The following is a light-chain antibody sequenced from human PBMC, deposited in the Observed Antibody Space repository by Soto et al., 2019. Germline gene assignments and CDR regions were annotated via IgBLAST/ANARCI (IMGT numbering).Light chain of an antibody. J-gene: IGKJ4*01. CDR1: QSLTSY. Sequence: EIVLTQSPATLSLSPGERATLSCRASQSLTSYLAWYQQKPGQAPRLLIYDASSRATGIPARFTGSGSGTDFTLTISSLEPEDFAVYYCQQRSNWPTFGGGTKVETK. CDR3: QQRSNWPT. V-gene: IGKV3-11*01. CDR2: DAS.